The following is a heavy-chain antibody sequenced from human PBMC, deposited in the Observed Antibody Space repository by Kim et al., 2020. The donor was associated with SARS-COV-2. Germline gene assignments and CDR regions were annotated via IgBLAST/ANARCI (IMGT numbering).Heavy chain of an antibody. J-gene: IGHJ6*02. V-gene: IGHV3-74*01. CDR1: GFTFRGYW. CDR3: ARVSSYSMDV. D-gene: IGHD2-15*01. CDR2: ISSDWRST. Sequence: GGSLRLSCAVSGFTFRGYWMHWVRQAPGEGLVWVSVISSDWRSTNNADSVKGRFTISRDNAMNTLYLQMNSLRAEDTAVYYCARVSSYSMDVWGQGTTVTVSS.